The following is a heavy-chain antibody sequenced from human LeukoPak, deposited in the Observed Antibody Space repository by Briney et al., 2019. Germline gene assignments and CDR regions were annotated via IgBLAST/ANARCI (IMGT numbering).Heavy chain of an antibody. CDR1: GFTFSSYS. CDR3: ARRSSFDY. CDR2: ISSSSSYI. J-gene: IGHJ4*02. V-gene: IGHV3-21*01. Sequence: PGGSLRLSCAASGFTFSSYSMNWVRQAPRKGLEWVSSISSSSSYIYYAHSVKGRFTISRDNAKNSLYLQMNSLRAEDTAVYYCARRSSFDYWGQGTLVTVSS.